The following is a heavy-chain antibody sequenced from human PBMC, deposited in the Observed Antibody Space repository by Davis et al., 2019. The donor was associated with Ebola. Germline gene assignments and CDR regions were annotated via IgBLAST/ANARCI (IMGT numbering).Heavy chain of an antibody. V-gene: IGHV1-18*01. D-gene: IGHD2-21*01. CDR1: SYTFTSHG. CDR3: ARGGVAYSDLDY. J-gene: IGHJ4*02. Sequence: ASVKVSCKAFSYTFTSHGISWVRQAPGQGLEWMGWISAYNGNTNYAQKFQGRVTMTTDTSTSTAYMELRSLRSDDTAVYYCARGGVAYSDLDYWGQGTLVAVSS. CDR2: ISAYNGNT.